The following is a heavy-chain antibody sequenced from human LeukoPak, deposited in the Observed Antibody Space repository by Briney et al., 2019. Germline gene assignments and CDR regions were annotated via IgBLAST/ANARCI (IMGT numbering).Heavy chain of an antibody. CDR1: GFTFSSYA. CDR2: ISGSAGST. V-gene: IGHV3-23*01. CDR3: AKGLRYSDY. J-gene: IGHJ4*02. Sequence: GGSLRLSCAASGFTFSSYAMTWVRQAPGKGLEWASTISGSAGSTYHADSVKGRFTISGDNSKNTLYLQMNSLRAEDTAVYYCAKGLRYSDYWGQGTLVTVSS. D-gene: IGHD4-17*01.